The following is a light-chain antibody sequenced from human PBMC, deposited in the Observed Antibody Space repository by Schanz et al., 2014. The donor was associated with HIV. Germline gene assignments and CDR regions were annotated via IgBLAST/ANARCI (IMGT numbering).Light chain of an antibody. CDR1: QSVRNN. CDR2: GAS. Sequence: EIVMTQSPATLSVSPGERATLSCRASQSVRNNLAWYQQKPGQAPRLLVYGASTRATDFPARFSGSGSGTDFTLTISRLEPEDFAVYYCQQYGSSSWTFGQGTKVEIK. V-gene: IGKV3-15*01. CDR3: QQYGSSSWT. J-gene: IGKJ1*01.